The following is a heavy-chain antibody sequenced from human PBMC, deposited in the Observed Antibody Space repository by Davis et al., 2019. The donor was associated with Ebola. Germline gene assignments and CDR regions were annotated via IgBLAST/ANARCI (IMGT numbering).Heavy chain of an antibody. CDR1: GFTFSKYW. J-gene: IGHJ5*02. V-gene: IGHV3-7*01. D-gene: IGHD3-16*02. CDR3: ARDVNDYVWGSYRYNWFDP. CDR2: IKQDGSEK. Sequence: GESLKISCAASGFTFSKYWMSWVRQAPGKGLEWVANIKQDGSEKYYVDSVKGRFTISRDNSKNTLYLQMNSLRAEDTAVYYCARDVNDYVWGSYRYNWFDPWGQGTLVTVSS.